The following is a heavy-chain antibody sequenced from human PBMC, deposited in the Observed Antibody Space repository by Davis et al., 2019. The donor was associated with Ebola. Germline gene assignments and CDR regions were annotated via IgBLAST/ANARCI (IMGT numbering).Heavy chain of an antibody. CDR1: GYTFTSYG. Sequence: ASVKVSCKASGYTFTSYGISWVRQAPGQGLEWMGWISAYNGNTNYAQKLQGRVTMTTDTSTSTAYMELRSLRSDDTAVYYCARASYSSGWYGRDYYYYGMDVWGQGTTVTVSS. V-gene: IGHV1-18*01. CDR3: ARASYSSGWYGRDYYYYGMDV. J-gene: IGHJ6*02. D-gene: IGHD6-19*01. CDR2: ISAYNGNT.